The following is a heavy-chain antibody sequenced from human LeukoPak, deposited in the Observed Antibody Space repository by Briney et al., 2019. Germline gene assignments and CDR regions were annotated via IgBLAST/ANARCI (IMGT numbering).Heavy chain of an antibody. V-gene: IGHV1-18*01. CDR1: GYTFTSYG. Sequence: GASVKVSCKASGYTFTSYGISWVRQAPGQGLEWMGWISAYNGNTNYAQKLQGRVTMTTDTSTSTAYMELRSLRSDDTAVYYCARVGTLLWFGEPENGMDVWGQGTTVTVSS. J-gene: IGHJ6*02. D-gene: IGHD3-10*01. CDR3: ARVGTLLWFGEPENGMDV. CDR2: ISAYNGNT.